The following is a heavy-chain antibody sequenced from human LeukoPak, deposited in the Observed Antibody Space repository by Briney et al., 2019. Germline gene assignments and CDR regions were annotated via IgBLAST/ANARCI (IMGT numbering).Heavy chain of an antibody. CDR3: ATDSRLYGYFDL. Sequence: PSETLSLACTVSGGSISSGSYYWSWIRQPAGKGLEWIGRIYTSGSTNYNPSLKSRVTISVDTSKNQFSLKLSSVTAADTAVYYCATDSRLYGYFDLWGRGTLVTVSS. V-gene: IGHV4-61*02. CDR2: IYTSGST. J-gene: IGHJ2*01. CDR1: GGSISSGSYY. D-gene: IGHD2-21*01.